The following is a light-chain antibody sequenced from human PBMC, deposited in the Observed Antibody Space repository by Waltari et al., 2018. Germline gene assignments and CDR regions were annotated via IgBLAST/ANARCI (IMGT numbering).Light chain of an antibody. J-gene: IGLJ1*01. CDR1: RSDVGAYDY. V-gene: IGLV2-11*01. Sequence: QSALTQPRSVSGSPGQSVTISCTGPRSDVGAYDYAPWYQQRPGQAPKLIIYDIPERPSGVPDRFSGSKSDNKASLTISGLQADDEADYYCCSYAGRYTNYVFGSGTKVTVL. CDR2: DIP. CDR3: CSYAGRYTNYV.